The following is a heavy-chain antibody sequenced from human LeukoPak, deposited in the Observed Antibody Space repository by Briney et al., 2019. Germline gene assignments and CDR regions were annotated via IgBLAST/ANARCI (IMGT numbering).Heavy chain of an antibody. J-gene: IGHJ1*01. CDR2: ISGSGGST. CDR1: GFTFSSYA. CDR3: AKSFFYDSATFHH. D-gene: IGHD3-10*01. Sequence: GGSLRLSCAASGFTFSSYAMTWVRQAPGKGLEWVSSISGSGGSTYYADSVKGRFTISRDNPKNTLDLQINSLRADDTAVYYCAKSFFYDSATFHHWGQGTLVTVSS. V-gene: IGHV3-23*01.